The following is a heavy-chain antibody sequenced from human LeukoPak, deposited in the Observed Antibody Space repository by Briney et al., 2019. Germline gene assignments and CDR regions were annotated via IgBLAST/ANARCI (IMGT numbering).Heavy chain of an antibody. CDR1: GGTFSSYA. J-gene: IGHJ3*02. CDR3: ASLTYYYDSSGSKTGAFDI. CDR2: IIPIFGTA. Sequence: ASVKVSCKASGGTFSSYAISWVRQAPGQGLEWMGGIIPIFGTANYAQKFQGRVTITADESTSTAYMELSSLRSEDTAVYYCASLTYYYDSSGSKTGAFDIWGQGTMVTVSS. V-gene: IGHV1-69*13. D-gene: IGHD3-22*01.